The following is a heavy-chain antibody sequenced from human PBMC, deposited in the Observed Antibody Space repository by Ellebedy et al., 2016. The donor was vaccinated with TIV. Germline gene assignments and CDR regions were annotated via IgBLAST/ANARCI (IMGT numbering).Heavy chain of an antibody. J-gene: IGHJ6*02. Sequence: SETLSLXCAVSGGSISSGTYFWTGIRQPPGKGLEWIGYISQSGSTHYTPSLRGRVTISIDRSKNQFSLKLNSVTAADTAVYFCARAGASDYSYGMDVWGQGTTVTVSS. CDR1: GGSISSGTYF. V-gene: IGHV4-30-2*01. CDR2: ISQSGST. D-gene: IGHD3-10*01. CDR3: ARAGASDYSYGMDV.